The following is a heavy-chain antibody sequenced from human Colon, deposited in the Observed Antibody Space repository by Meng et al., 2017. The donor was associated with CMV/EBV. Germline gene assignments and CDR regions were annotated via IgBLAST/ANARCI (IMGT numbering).Heavy chain of an antibody. V-gene: IGHV1-18*01. CDR2: ITPYNGNT. CDR3: ARGGLRYCVGTDCYRHKTLDS. D-gene: IGHD2-21*01. Sequence: QVQLVQSGAELTKPGASVRVSCKASGYTFTTSGINWVRQAPGQGLEWLGWITPYNGNTNYAQKFQGRVSMTTDTSTGTAYMELTSLRSDDTAVYYCARGGLRYCVGTDCYRHKTLDSWGQGTLVTVSS. J-gene: IGHJ4*02. CDR1: GYTFTTSG.